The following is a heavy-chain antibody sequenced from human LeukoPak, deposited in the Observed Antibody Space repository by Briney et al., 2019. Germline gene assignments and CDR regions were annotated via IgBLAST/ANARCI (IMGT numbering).Heavy chain of an antibody. CDR2: IYSDGTS. J-gene: IGHJ4*02. Sequence: GGSLRLSCAASGFTVSNSFMSWIRQAPGKGLEWVSVIYSDGTSYYADSVKARFSISRDNSKNSLYLQMNSLRVEDTAMYYCTKTGGPWDWGQGTLVTVSS. V-gene: IGHV3-53*01. CDR3: TKTGGPWD. D-gene: IGHD7-27*01. CDR1: GFTVSNSF.